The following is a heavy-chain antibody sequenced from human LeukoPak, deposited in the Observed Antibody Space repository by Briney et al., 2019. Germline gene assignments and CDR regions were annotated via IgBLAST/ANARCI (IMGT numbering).Heavy chain of an antibody. CDR3: ARIPASSSGAFDI. D-gene: IGHD6-13*01. J-gene: IGHJ3*02. CDR2: IGSSGVTT. V-gene: IGHV3-23*01. Sequence: PGEYLRLSCAASGFTFSSYAMMWVRQAPGRGLEWVSAIGSSGVTTYYADSVKGRFTISRDNSKNTLYMQMNSLRVEDTAIYYCARIPASSSGAFDIWGQGTMVTVSS. CDR1: GFTFSSYA.